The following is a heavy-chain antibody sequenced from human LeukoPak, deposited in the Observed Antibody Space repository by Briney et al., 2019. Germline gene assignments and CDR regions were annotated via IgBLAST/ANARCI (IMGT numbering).Heavy chain of an antibody. J-gene: IGHJ4*02. CDR1: GFTVSSDY. CDR3: ARSAMARQFDY. V-gene: IGHV4-38-2*01. CDR2: IYYSGST. Sequence: GSLRLSCATSGFTVSSDYMSWVRQPPGKGLEWIGSIYYSGSTYYNPSLKSRVTISVDTSKNQFSLKLSSVTAADTAVYYCARSAMARQFDYWGQGTLVTVSS. D-gene: IGHD5-18*01.